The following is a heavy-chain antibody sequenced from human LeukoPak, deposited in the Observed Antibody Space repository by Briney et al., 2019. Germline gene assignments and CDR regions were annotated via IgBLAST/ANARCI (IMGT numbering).Heavy chain of an antibody. V-gene: IGHV4-38-2*02. CDR2: VSNSGTT. J-gene: IGHJ4*02. CDR3: ARGRQRWLQIFDY. Sequence: SETLSLTCIVSGYSVSSGYYWGWSRRSPGKGLEWLAAVSNSGTTYYSPSLKGRVTISLDTFKNEFSLRLTSVTAADTGVYYCARGRQRWLQIFDYWGQGTLVTVSS. CDR1: GYSVSSGYY. D-gene: IGHD5-24*01.